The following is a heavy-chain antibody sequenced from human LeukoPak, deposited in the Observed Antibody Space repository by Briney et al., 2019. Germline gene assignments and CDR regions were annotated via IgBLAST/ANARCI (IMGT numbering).Heavy chain of an antibody. D-gene: IGHD1-26*01. J-gene: IGHJ4*02. V-gene: IGHV3-23*01. CDR3: AKDSPSSGTYYFFDY. CDR2: ISGSGDST. CDR1: GFTFSSYA. Sequence: QSGGSLRLSCAASGFTFSSYAMSWVRQAPGKGLEWVSAISGSGDSTYYADSVKGRFTISRDNSKNTLYLQVTSLRAEDTAVYYCAKDSPSSGTYYFFDYWGQGTLVTVSS.